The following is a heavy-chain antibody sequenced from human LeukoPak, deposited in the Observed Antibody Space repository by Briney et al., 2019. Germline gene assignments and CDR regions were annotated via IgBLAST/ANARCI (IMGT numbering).Heavy chain of an antibody. CDR1: GGTFSSYA. J-gene: IGHJ6*02. V-gene: IGHV1-69*04. CDR2: IIPILGIA. D-gene: IGHD2-2*01. CDR3: ARDGYRSSTSCFPSYYYYYGMDV. Sequence: SVKVSCKASGGTFSSYAISWVRQAPGQGLEWMGRIIPILGIANYAQKFQGRVTITADKSTSTAYMELSSLRSEDTAVYYCARDGYRSSTSCFPSYYYYYGMDVWGQGTTVTVSS.